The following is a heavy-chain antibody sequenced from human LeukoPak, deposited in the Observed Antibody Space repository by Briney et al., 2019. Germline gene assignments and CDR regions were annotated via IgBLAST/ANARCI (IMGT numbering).Heavy chain of an antibody. V-gene: IGHV4-4*07. CDR3: ARESSYYYDSSGYYPFDY. D-gene: IGHD3-22*01. CDR2: IYTSGST. CDR1: GGSISSYY. J-gene: IGHJ4*02. Sequence: NPSETLSLTCTVSGGSISSYYWSWIRQPAGKGLEWIGRIYTSGSTNYNPSPKSRVTMSVDTSKNQFSLKLSSVTAADTAVYYCARESSYYYDSSGYYPFDYWGQGTLVTVSS.